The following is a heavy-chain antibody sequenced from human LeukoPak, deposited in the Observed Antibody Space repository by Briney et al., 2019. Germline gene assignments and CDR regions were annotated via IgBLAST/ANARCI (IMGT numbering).Heavy chain of an antibody. Sequence: ASVKVSCKVSGYTLTELSMHWVRQAPGKGLEWTGGFDPEDGETIYAQKFQGRVTMTEDTSTDTAYMELSSLRSEDTAVYYCATGPPYCSGGSCYPFYYGMDVWGQGTTVTVSS. J-gene: IGHJ6*02. D-gene: IGHD2-15*01. CDR2: FDPEDGET. CDR1: GYTLTELS. CDR3: ATGPPYCSGGSCYPFYYGMDV. V-gene: IGHV1-24*01.